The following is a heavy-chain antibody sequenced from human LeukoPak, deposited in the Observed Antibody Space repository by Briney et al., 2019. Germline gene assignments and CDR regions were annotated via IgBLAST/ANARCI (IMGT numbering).Heavy chain of an antibody. V-gene: IGHV1-2*02. Sequence: GASVKVSCKASGYTFTGYYMHWVRQAPGQGLEWMGWINPNSGGTNYAQKFRGRVTMTRDTSISTAYMELSRLRSDDTAVYYCARGEGIVVVPAAINDYWGQGTLVTVSS. CDR3: ARGEGIVVVPAAINDY. CDR2: INPNSGGT. D-gene: IGHD2-2*02. CDR1: GYTFTGYY. J-gene: IGHJ4*02.